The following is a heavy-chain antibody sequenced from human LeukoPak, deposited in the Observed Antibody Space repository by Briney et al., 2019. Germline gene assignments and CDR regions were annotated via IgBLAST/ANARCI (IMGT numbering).Heavy chain of an antibody. V-gene: IGHV4-4*02. CDR1: GGSISSSNW. CDR2: IYHSGST. J-gene: IGHJ4*02. D-gene: IGHD3-22*01. Sequence: SETLSLTCAVSGGSISSSNWWSWVRQPPGKGLEWIGEIYHSGSTNYNPSLKSRVTISVDKSKNQFSLKLSSVTAADTAVYYCVGSGGYYRKTLDYWGQGTLVTVSS. CDR3: VGSGGYYRKTLDY.